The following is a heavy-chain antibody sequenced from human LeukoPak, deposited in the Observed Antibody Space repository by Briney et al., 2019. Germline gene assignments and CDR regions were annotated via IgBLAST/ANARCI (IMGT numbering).Heavy chain of an antibody. CDR3: AKDRSRGLMQGDY. D-gene: IGHD3/OR15-3a*01. CDR2: ISWNSGSI. CDR1: GFTFDDYA. V-gene: IGHV3-9*01. Sequence: PGRSLRLSCAASGFTFDDYAMHWVRQAPGKGLEWVSGISWNSGSIGYADSVKGRFTISRDNAKNSLYLQMNSLRAEDTALYYCAKDRSRGLMQGDYWGQGTLVTVSS. J-gene: IGHJ4*02.